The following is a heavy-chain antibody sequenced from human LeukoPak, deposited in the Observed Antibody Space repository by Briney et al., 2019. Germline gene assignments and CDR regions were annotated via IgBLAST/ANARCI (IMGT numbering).Heavy chain of an antibody. Sequence: PGGSLRLSCAASGFTFSSYGMHWVRQAPGKGLEWVAVISYDGSNKYYADSVKGRFTISRDNSKNTLYLQMNSLRAEDTAVYYCAKPLGGVYYYDSSGQNAFDIWGQGTMVTVSS. J-gene: IGHJ3*02. D-gene: IGHD3-22*01. CDR2: ISYDGSNK. V-gene: IGHV3-30*18. CDR1: GFTFSSYG. CDR3: AKPLGGVYYYDSSGQNAFDI.